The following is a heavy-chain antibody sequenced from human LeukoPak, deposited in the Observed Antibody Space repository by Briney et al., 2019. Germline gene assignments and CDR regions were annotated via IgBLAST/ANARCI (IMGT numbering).Heavy chain of an antibody. CDR1: GYTFTSYY. CDR3: ARGDYGDQYYMDV. J-gene: IGHJ6*03. Sequence: ASVKVSCKASGYTFTSYYMHWVRQAPGQGLEWMGIINPSGGSTSYAQKFQSRVTMTRDTSTSTVYMELSSLRSDDTAVYYCARGDYGDQYYMDVWGKGTTVTV. D-gene: IGHD4-17*01. CDR2: INPSGGST. V-gene: IGHV1-46*01.